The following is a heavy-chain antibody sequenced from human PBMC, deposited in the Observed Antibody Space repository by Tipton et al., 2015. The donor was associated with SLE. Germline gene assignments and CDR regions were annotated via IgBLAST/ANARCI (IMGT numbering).Heavy chain of an antibody. CDR1: GGSISESTYS. Sequence: TLSLTCTVSGGSISESTYSWDWIRQAPGKGLEWIGSMYFSGNTYYNPFLRSRVTISADTSKNQFSLKLTSVTAADTAVYYCARVGAPVAFEIWGQGTMVTVSS. CDR2: MYFSGNT. V-gene: IGHV4-39*07. D-gene: IGHD3-3*01. J-gene: IGHJ3*02. CDR3: ARVGAPVAFEI.